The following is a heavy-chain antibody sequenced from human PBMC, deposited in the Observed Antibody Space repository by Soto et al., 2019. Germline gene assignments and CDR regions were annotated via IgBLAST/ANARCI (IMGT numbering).Heavy chain of an antibody. J-gene: IGHJ4*02. V-gene: IGHV3-23*01. CDR3: AKGGIQLWLFWD. D-gene: IGHD5-18*01. Sequence: EVQLLESGGGLVQPGGSLRLSCAASGFTFSSYAMSWVRQAPGKGLEWVSAISCSGGSTYYADSVKGRFTISRDNSKNTLYLQMNSLRAEETAVYYCAKGGIQLWLFWDWGQGTLVTVSS. CDR2: ISCSGGST. CDR1: GFTFSSYA.